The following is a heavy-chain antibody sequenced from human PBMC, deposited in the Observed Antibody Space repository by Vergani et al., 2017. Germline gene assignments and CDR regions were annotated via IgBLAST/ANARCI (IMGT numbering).Heavy chain of an antibody. V-gene: IGHV4-39*02. CDR2: IYYSGST. CDR3: ARERGGIGGAFDI. D-gene: IGHD3-16*01. CDR1: GGSISSSSYY. Sequence: QLQLQESGPGLVKPSETLSLTCTVSGGSISSSSYYWGWIRQPPGKGLEWIGSIYYSGSTYYNPSLKSRVTISVDTSKNQFSLKLSSVTAADTAVYYCARERGGIGGAFDIWGQGTMVTVSS. J-gene: IGHJ3*02.